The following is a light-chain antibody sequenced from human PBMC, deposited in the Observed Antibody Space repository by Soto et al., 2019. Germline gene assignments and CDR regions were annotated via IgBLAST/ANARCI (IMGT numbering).Light chain of an antibody. V-gene: IGLV2-23*02. CDR3: CAYAGSNILV. Sequence: QSVLTQPASVSGSPGQSITIFCVGSSNDVGSYDLVSWYQQYPGKPPKLMIYEVTRRPSGISDRFSGSKSGNTASLTISGLQADDEAEYYCCAYAGSNILVFGGGTKLTVL. J-gene: IGLJ3*02. CDR1: SNDVGSYDL. CDR2: EVT.